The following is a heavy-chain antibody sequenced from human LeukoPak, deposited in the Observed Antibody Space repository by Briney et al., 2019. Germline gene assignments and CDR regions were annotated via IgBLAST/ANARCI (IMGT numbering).Heavy chain of an antibody. CDR1: GYTFTGYY. CDR2: INPDSGGT. J-gene: IGHJ4*02. V-gene: IGHV1-2*02. Sequence: ASVKVSCKASGYTFTGYYMHWVRQAPGQGLEWMGWINPDSGGTNYAQKFQGRVTMTRDTSISTAYMQLSRLSSDDTAVYYCARVDNRGHYYDSSGPRKLFDYWGQGTLVTVSS. CDR3: ARVDNRGHYYDSSGPRKLFDY. D-gene: IGHD3-22*01.